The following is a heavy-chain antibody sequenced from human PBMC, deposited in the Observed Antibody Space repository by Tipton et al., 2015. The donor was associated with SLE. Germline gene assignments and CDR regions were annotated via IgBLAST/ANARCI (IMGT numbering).Heavy chain of an antibody. CDR1: GGSISSHY. Sequence: TLSLTCTVSGGSISSHYWSRIRQPPGKGLEWIGYIYYSGSTNYNPSLKSRVTISVDTSKNQFSLKLSSVTAADTAVYYCARDLSRYCSGGSCLNWFDPWGQGTLVTVSS. D-gene: IGHD2-15*01. V-gene: IGHV4-59*11. J-gene: IGHJ5*02. CDR2: IYYSGST. CDR3: ARDLSRYCSGGSCLNWFDP.